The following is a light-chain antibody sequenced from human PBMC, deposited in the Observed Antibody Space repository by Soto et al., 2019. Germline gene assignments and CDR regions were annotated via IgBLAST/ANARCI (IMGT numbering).Light chain of an antibody. J-gene: IGKJ5*01. CDR2: AAS. CDR3: QQLNSYPIT. CDR1: QGISSH. Sequence: DVQLTQSPSFLSASVGDRVTITCRASQGISSHLAWYQQRPGKGPKLLIYAASTLQSGVPSRFSGSGSGSEFTLAISSLQPEDFATYYCQQLNSYPITFGQGTRLEIK. V-gene: IGKV1-9*01.